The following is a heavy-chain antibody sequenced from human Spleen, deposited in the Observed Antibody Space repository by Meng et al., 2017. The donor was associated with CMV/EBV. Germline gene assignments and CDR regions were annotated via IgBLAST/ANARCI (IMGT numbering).Heavy chain of an antibody. J-gene: IGHJ1*01. CDR1: GGTFSSYA. D-gene: IGHD4-23*01. CDR2: IIPIFGTA. V-gene: IGHV1-69*01. CDR3: ARGGTVVTLEYFQH. Sequence: QVQVVRFGAEGKKPGSSVKVSGNASGGTFSSYAIRWVRQDPGQGLEWMGGIIPIFGTANYAQKFQGRVTITADESTSTAYMELSSLRSEDTAVYYCARGGTVVTLEYFQHWGQGTLVTVSS.